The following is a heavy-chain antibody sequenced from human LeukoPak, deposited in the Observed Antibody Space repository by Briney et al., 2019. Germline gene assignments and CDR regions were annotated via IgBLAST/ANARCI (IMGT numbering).Heavy chain of an antibody. CDR1: GFTFSSYG. J-gene: IGHJ4*02. CDR3: TKRSRGYYDY. Sequence: GGSLRLSCAASGFTFSSYGMHWVRQVPGKGLEWVSVVYSGNDGTNYADSVRGRFTISRDDSKNMVYLQMNNLRLEDAAVYYCTKRSRGYYDYWGQGTLVTVSS. CDR2: VYSGNDGT. D-gene: IGHD3-10*01. V-gene: IGHV3-NL1*01.